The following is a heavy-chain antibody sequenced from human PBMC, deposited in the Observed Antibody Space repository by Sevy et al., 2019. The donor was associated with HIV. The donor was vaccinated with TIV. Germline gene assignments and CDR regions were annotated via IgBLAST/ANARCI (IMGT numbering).Heavy chain of an antibody. D-gene: IGHD3-3*01. CDR2: IYYSGRT. CDR3: ARGASNYDFWSGYYTSYYYYGMDV. Sequence: SETLSLTCTVSGGSVSSGSYYWSWIRQPPGKGLEWIGYIYYSGRTNYNPSLKSRVTISVDTSKNQFSLKLSSVTAADTAVYYCARGASNYDFWSGYYTSYYYYGMDVWGQGTTVTVSS. V-gene: IGHV4-61*01. CDR1: GGSVSSGSYY. J-gene: IGHJ6*02.